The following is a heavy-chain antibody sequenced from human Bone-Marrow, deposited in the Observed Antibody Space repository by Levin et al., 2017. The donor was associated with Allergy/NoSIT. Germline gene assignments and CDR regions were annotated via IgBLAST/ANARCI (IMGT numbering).Heavy chain of an antibody. CDR2: IRSRTYGGTA. CDR1: GFIFVDHA. D-gene: IGHD1-26*01. J-gene: IGHJ4*01. V-gene: IGHV3-49*04. Sequence: PGESLKISCTASGFIFVDHAVSWVRQAPGKGLEWVGFIRSRTYGGTAEYAASVKGRFTISRDNSESTAYLQMNSLKTEDTAVYYCSRGLTEVGARYYFDPWGHGTLVTVSS. CDR3: SRGLTEVGARYYFDP.